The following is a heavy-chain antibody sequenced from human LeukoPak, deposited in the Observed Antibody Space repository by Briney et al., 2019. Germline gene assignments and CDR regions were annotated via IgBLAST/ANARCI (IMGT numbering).Heavy chain of an antibody. D-gene: IGHD5-12*01. Sequence: GGSLRLSCAASGFTFSTSWMSWVRQVPGKGLEWVANIKKDGSETYYVDSVKGRFTVSRDNAKNSLYLQMNSLRAEDTAMYYCARGRYSGTTYYFDYWGQGTLVTVSS. V-gene: IGHV3-7*03. CDR1: GFTFSTSW. CDR3: ARGRYSGTTYYFDY. J-gene: IGHJ4*02. CDR2: IKKDGSET.